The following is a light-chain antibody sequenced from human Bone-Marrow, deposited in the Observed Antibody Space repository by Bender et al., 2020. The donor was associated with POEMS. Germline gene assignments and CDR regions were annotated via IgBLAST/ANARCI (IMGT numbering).Light chain of an antibody. Sequence: QSVLTQPPSASGTPGQRVTISCSGSSTNIGHNGVNWYRQLPGKAPEIIIYYDDLVTSGVSDRFSGSRSGTSASLAISGLQSEDEADYYCAVWDDSLNGWVFGGGTKLTVL. CDR2: YDD. J-gene: IGLJ3*02. V-gene: IGLV1-36*01. CDR1: STNIGHNG. CDR3: AVWDDSLNGWV.